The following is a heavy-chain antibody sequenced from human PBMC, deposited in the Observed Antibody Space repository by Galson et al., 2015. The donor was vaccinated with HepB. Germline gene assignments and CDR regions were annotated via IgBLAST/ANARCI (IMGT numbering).Heavy chain of an antibody. Sequence: SLRLSCAASGFTFSSYSMNWVRQAPGKGLEWVSSISSSSSYIYYADSVKGRFTISRDNAKNSLYLQMNSLRAEDTAVYYCAREWDTAMVICAFDIWGQGTMVTVSS. D-gene: IGHD5-18*01. CDR3: AREWDTAMVICAFDI. CDR2: ISSSSSYI. CDR1: GFTFSSYS. J-gene: IGHJ3*02. V-gene: IGHV3-21*01.